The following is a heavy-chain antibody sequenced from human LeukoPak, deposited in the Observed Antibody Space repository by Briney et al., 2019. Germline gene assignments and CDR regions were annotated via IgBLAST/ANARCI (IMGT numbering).Heavy chain of an antibody. CDR1: GGSLSSSSYY. J-gene: IGHJ4*02. CDR3: ARAIVVVPAAMKYFDY. D-gene: IGHD2-2*01. Sequence: SETLSLTCTVSGGSLSSSSYYWGWIRQPPGKGLEWIGSIYYSGSTYYNPSLKSRVTISVDTSKNQFSLKLSSVTAADTAVYYCARAIVVVPAAMKYFDYWGQGTLSPSPQ. V-gene: IGHV4-39*01. CDR2: IYYSGST.